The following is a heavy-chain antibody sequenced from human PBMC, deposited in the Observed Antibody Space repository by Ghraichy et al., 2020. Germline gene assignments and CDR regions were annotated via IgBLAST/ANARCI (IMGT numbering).Heavy chain of an antibody. J-gene: IGHJ5*02. D-gene: IGHD3-3*01. CDR2: IYHSGST. CDR1: GYSISSGYY. Sequence: SETLSLTCTVSGYSISSGYYWGWIRQPPGKGLEWIGSIYHSGSTYYNPSLKSRVTISVDTSKNQFSLKLSSVTAAATAVYYCARDSYYDLWSGPTTRHNWFDPWGQGTLVTVSS. CDR3: ARDSYYDLWSGPTTRHNWFDP. V-gene: IGHV4-38-2*02.